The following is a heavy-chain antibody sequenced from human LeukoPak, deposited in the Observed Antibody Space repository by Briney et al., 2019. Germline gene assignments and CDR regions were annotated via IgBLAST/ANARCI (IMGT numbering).Heavy chain of an antibody. D-gene: IGHD5/OR15-5a*01. Sequence: ASVKVSCKASGYIFTGYYMHWVRQARGQGLEWMGWINPNSGGTNYAQKFQGRVTMTRDTSISTAYMELSSLRSDDTAVYYCATARDRNSVYSSLDYWGQGTLVTVSS. CDR2: INPNSGGT. CDR3: ATARDRNSVYSSLDY. V-gene: IGHV1-2*02. J-gene: IGHJ4*02. CDR1: GYIFTGYY.